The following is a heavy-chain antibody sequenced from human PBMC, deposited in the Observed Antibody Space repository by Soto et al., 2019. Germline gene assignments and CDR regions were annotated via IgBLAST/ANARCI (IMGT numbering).Heavy chain of an antibody. J-gene: IGHJ6*03. CDR3: ARVGSSSLSGYYYYYYMDV. Sequence: ASVKVSCKASGYTFTSYGISWVRQAPGQGLEWMGWISAYNGNTNYAQKLQGRVTMTTDTSTSTAYMELRSLRSDDTAVYYCARVGSSSLSGYYYYYYMDVWGKGTTVTVSS. CDR2: ISAYNGNT. D-gene: IGHD6-6*01. V-gene: IGHV1-18*01. CDR1: GYTFTSYG.